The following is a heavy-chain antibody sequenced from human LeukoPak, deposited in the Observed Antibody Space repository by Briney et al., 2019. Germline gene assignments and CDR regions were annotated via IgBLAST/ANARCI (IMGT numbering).Heavy chain of an antibody. V-gene: IGHV4-59*12. Sequence: SETLSLTCPVSGDSISRYYWSWIRQPPGKGLEWIGYIYYSGSTNYNPSLKSRVTISVDTSKNQFSLKLSSVTAADTAVYYCARGWNALRYFDLAFYYGMDVWGQGTTVTVSS. CDR1: GDSISRYY. CDR3: ARGWNALRYFDLAFYYGMDV. J-gene: IGHJ6*02. CDR2: IYYSGST. D-gene: IGHD3-9*01.